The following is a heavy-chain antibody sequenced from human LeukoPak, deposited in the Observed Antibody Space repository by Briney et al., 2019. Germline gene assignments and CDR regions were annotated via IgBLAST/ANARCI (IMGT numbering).Heavy chain of an antibody. Sequence: GGSLRLSCAASGFTFSNYWMSWVRQAPGKGLEWVANIKQDGSEKYYVYSVKGRFTISRDNAKNSLYLQMNSLRAEDTAVYYCARGSYCSSTSCYTYYYYMDVWGKGTTVTVSS. CDR2: IKQDGSEK. J-gene: IGHJ6*03. V-gene: IGHV3-7*01. CDR3: ARGSYCSSTSCYTYYYYMDV. CDR1: GFTFSNYW. D-gene: IGHD2-2*02.